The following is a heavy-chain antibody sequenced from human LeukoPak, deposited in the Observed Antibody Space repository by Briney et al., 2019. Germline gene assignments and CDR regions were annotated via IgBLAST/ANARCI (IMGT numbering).Heavy chain of an antibody. Sequence: ASVKVSCKASGYTFTGYYMHLVRQAPGQGLEWMGWINPNSGGTNYAQKFQGRVTMTRDTSISTAYMELSRLRSDDTAVYYCARDSGRAYYFDYWGQGTLVTVSS. CDR3: ARDSGRAYYFDY. CDR1: GYTFTGYY. CDR2: INPNSGGT. V-gene: IGHV1-2*02. J-gene: IGHJ4*02. D-gene: IGHD3-10*01.